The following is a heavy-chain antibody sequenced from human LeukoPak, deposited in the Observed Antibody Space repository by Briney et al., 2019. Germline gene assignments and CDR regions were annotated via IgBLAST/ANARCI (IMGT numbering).Heavy chain of an antibody. Sequence: SETLSLTCAVSGASIASHSWWSWVRQPPGKGLEWIGEVYHSGGANYKPSLKSRVTISVDTSKNQFSLKLSSVTAADTAVYYCARGGVHDYWGQGTLVTVSS. CDR3: ARGGVHDY. D-gene: IGHD1-1*01. CDR1: GASIASHSW. J-gene: IGHJ4*02. CDR2: VYHSGGA. V-gene: IGHV4/OR15-8*01.